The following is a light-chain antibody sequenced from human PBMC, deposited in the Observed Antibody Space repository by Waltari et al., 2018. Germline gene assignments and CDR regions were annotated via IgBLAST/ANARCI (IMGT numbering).Light chain of an antibody. CDR2: HAS. CDR1: QNIGNW. V-gene: IGKV1-5*01. CDR3: LQYNSYSRGT. Sequence: DIQMTQSPPTLSASVGDTVTIPCRASQNIGNWLAWYQQKQGKAPKLLIFHASSLESGVPSRFSGSGSGPEFTLTISSLQPDDFATYYCLQYNSYSRGTFGQGTKVEIK. J-gene: IGKJ1*01.